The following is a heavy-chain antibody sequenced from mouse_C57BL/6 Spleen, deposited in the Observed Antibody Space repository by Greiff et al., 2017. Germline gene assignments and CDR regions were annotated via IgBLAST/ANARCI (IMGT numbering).Heavy chain of an antibody. CDR3: ARTPANWDGGGFAY. V-gene: IGHV1-55*01. Sequence: QVQLKQSGAELVKPGASVKMSCKASGYTFTSYWITWVKQRPGQGLEWIGDIYPGSGSTNYNEKFKSKATLTVDTSSSTAYMQLSSLTSEDSAVYYWARTPANWDGGGFAYWGQGTLVTVSA. CDR1: GYTFTSYW. CDR2: IYPGSGST. J-gene: IGHJ3*01. D-gene: IGHD4-1*01.